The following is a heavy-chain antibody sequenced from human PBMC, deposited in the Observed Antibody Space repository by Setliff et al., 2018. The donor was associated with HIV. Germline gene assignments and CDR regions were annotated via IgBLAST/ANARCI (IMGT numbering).Heavy chain of an antibody. Sequence: SETLSLTCTVSGGSITSGSYYWTWIRQPAGKRLEWIGRIYSGGSTNYNPSLKSRVTISLDTSKNQFSLKLSSVTAADTAVYYCARDPPGYGDSNDYWGQGMLVTVSS. V-gene: IGHV4-61*02. J-gene: IGHJ4*02. CDR1: GGSITSGSYY. CDR2: IYSGGST. D-gene: IGHD4-17*01. CDR3: ARDPPGYGDSNDY.